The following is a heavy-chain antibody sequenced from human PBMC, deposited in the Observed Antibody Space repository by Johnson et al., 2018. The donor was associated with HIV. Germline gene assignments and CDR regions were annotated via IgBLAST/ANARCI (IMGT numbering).Heavy chain of an antibody. CDR2: ISGSGGST. CDR1: GFTFDDYA. D-gene: IGHD6-13*01. CDR3: ANGRSSWPDPDAFDI. Sequence: VQLVESGGGLVQPGRSLRLSCAASGFTFDDYAMHWVRQAPGKGLEWVSGISGSGGSTYYADSVKGRFTISRDNSKNTLHLQMNSLRAEDTAVYYCANGRSSWPDPDAFDIWGQGTMVTVSS. J-gene: IGHJ3*02. V-gene: IGHV3-23*04.